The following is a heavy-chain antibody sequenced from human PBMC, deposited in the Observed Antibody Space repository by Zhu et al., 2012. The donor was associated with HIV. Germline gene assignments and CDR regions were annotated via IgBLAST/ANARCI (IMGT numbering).Heavy chain of an antibody. J-gene: IGHJ3*02. Sequence: QVQLQESGPGLVMPSETLSLTCSVSGASINSFFWSWIRQSQGRGWSGLEISITVGAPTTTPSLKSRVTISVDRSKKHFSLRLSSVTAADTAVYYCARAPDAVDIWGQGTMVTVSS. CDR3: ARAPDAVDI. V-gene: IGHV4-59*01. CDR1: GASINSFF. CDR2: SITVGAP.